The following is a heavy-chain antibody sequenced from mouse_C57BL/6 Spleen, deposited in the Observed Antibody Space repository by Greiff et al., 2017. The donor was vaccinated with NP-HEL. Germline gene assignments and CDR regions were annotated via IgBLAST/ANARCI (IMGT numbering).Heavy chain of an antibody. CDR1: GYTFTSYW. D-gene: IGHD2-3*01. V-gene: IGHV1-55*01. Sequence: QVQLQQSGAELVKPGASVKMSCKASGYTFTSYWITWVKQRPGQGLEWIGDIYPGSGSTNYNEKFKSKATLTVDTSSSTAYMQLSSLTSEDSAVYYCARIGPDGYYSYYFDYWGQGTTLTVSS. CDR3: ARIGPDGYYSYYFDY. J-gene: IGHJ2*01. CDR2: IYPGSGST.